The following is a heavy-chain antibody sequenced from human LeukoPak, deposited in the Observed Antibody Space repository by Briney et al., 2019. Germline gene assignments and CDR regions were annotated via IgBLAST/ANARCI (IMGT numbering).Heavy chain of an antibody. D-gene: IGHD5-12*01. CDR3: ARGVSMVATISKKHFDF. CDR1: GYTFTSYD. J-gene: IGHJ4*02. Sequence: ASVKVSCKASGYTFTSYDINWVRQATGQGLEWMGWMNPNSGNAGYAQKFQGRVTMTRDTSISTAYMELSSLTSEDTAVYYCARGVSMVATISKKHFDFWGQGTLVTVSS. V-gene: IGHV1-8*01. CDR2: MNPNSGNA.